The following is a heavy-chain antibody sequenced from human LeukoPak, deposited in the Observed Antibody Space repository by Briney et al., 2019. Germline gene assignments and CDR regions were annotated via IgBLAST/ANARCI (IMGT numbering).Heavy chain of an antibody. J-gene: IGHJ4*02. Sequence: SETLSLTCAVSGASVSGSNYYWGWIRQPPGKGLEWIGNIYSSGSTYYNASLQSRVTISIDTSKNQFSLRLNSVTAADTAMYFCARDIDDVGALFDFWGQGTLVTVSS. CDR1: GASVSGSNYY. CDR2: IYSSGST. CDR3: ARDIDDVGALFDF. D-gene: IGHD1-26*01. V-gene: IGHV4-39*07.